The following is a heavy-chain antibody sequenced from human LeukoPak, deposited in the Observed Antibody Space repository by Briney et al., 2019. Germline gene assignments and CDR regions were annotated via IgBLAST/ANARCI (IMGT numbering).Heavy chain of an antibody. CDR1: GYTFTSYA. V-gene: IGHV7-4-1*02. J-gene: IGHJ6*03. CDR3: ARNFSGYSYGWVSYYYYYYMDV. Sequence: ASVKVSCKASGYTFTSYAMNWVRQAPGQGLEWMGWINTNTGNPTYAQGFTGRFVFSLDTSVSTAYLQISSLKAEDTAVYYCARNFSGYSYGWVSYYYYYYMDVWGKGTTVTVSS. CDR2: INTNTGNP. D-gene: IGHD5-18*01.